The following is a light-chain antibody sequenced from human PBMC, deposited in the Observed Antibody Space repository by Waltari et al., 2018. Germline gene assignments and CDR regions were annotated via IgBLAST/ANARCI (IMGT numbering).Light chain of an antibody. CDR2: YDD. V-gene: IGLV1-36*01. J-gene: IGLJ2*01. CDR1: TSTIVTNA. Sequence: QSVLTQPPSLSEPPRQRVTISSYGRTSTIVTNAGNWSQQLPGTAPKLLSYYDDLLPSGVSDRFSGSKSGTSASRAISGLQSEDEADYYCAAWDDSLNGVVFGGGTKLTVL. CDR3: AAWDDSLNGVV.